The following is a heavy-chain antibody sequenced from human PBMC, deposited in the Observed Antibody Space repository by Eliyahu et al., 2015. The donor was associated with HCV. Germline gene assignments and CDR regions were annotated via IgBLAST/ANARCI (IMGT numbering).Heavy chain of an antibody. D-gene: IGHD1-26*01. V-gene: IGHV4-59*01. CDR2: XSYSGSA. J-gene: IGHJ4*02. Sequence: QVQLQESGPGLVKPSETLSLTXXVSGGSISPYYWXWXRQPPGEGLEWIGYXSYSGSANYNPSLKSRVTISVDTSNNQFSLNLRSVTAADTAVYYCAIWWELSRGGHFDYWGQGTLVTASS. CDR3: AIWWELSRGGHFDY. CDR1: GGSISPYY.